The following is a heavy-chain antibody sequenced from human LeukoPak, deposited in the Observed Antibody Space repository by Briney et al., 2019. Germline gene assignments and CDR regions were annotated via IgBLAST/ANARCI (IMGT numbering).Heavy chain of an antibody. CDR2: IIPIFGTA. D-gene: IGHD2-21*02. V-gene: IGHV1-69*05. CDR1: GGTFSSYA. Sequence: GSSVKVSCKASGGTFSSYAISWVRQAPGQGLEWMGVIIPIFGTANYAQKFQGRVTITTDESTSTAYMELSSLRSEDTAVYYCATRTQYCGGDCSFDYWGQGTLVTVSS. J-gene: IGHJ4*02. CDR3: ATRTQYCGGDCSFDY.